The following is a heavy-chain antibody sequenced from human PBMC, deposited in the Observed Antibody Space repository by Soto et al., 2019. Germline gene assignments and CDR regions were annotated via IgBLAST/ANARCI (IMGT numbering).Heavy chain of an antibody. CDR2: INPSGGST. CDR3: ARSGGDYEPLDAFDI. Sequence: ASVKVSCKASGYTFTSYYMHWVRQAPGQGLEWMGIINPSGGSTSYAQKFQGRVTMTRDTSTSTVYMELSSLRSEDTALYYCARSGGDYEPLDAFDIWGQGTMVTVSS. V-gene: IGHV1-46*03. D-gene: IGHD4-17*01. J-gene: IGHJ3*02. CDR1: GYTFTSYY.